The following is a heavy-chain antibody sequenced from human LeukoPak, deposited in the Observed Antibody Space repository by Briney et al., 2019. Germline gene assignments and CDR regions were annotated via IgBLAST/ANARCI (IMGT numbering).Heavy chain of an antibody. D-gene: IGHD6-19*01. Sequence: PSETLSLTCTVSGGSISSYYWSWIRQPPGKGLEWIGYIYYSGSTNYNPSLKSRVTISVDTSKNQFSLKLSPVTAADTAVYYCARHGIAVAGTVLSGVDPWGQGTLVTVSS. CDR3: ARHGIAVAGTVLSGVDP. CDR1: GGSISSYY. V-gene: IGHV4-59*08. J-gene: IGHJ5*02. CDR2: IYYSGST.